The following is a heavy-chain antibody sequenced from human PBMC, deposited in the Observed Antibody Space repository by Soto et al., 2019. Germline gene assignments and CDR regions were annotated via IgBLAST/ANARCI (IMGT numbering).Heavy chain of an antibody. CDR2: ITSDGSIK. CDR3: ARHRILETDTYNYNYDMDV. CDR1: GFSFSRYA. V-gene: IGHV3-30-3*01. Sequence: PGGSLRLSCAASGFSFSRYAMKWVRQAPGKGLEWVAVITSDGSIKYYADSVNGRYTISRDNSNNTLFLQLNSLRAEDTAVYYCARHRILETDTYNYNYDMDVWGQGTTVTVSS. J-gene: IGHJ6*02. D-gene: IGHD1-1*01.